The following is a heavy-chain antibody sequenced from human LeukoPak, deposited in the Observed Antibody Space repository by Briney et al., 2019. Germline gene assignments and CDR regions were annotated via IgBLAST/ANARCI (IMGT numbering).Heavy chain of an antibody. J-gene: IGHJ6*02. V-gene: IGHV7-4-1*02. CDR3: ASSFAGTFYYYYYGTDV. D-gene: IGHD6-13*01. CDR2: INTNTGNP. Sequence: AASVKVSCKASGYTFTSCAMNWVRQAPGQGLEWMGWINTNTGNPTYAQGFTGRFVFSLDTSVSTAYLQISSLKAEDTAVYYCASSFAGTFYYYYYGTDVGGQGTTVTVSS. CDR1: GYTFTSCA.